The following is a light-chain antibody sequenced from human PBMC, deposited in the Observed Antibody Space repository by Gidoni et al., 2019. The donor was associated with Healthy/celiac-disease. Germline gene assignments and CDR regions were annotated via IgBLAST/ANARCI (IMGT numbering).Light chain of an antibody. V-gene: IGKV3-11*01. Sequence: EIVLTQSPATLSLSPGERATLSCRASQSVSSYLAWYQQKPGQAPRLLIYDASNRATGIPARFSGSGSGTDFTLTISSLEPEDFAVYYCQQRSTFXXXTKVEIK. CDR1: QSVSSY. J-gene: IGKJ1*01. CDR3: QQRST. CDR2: DAS.